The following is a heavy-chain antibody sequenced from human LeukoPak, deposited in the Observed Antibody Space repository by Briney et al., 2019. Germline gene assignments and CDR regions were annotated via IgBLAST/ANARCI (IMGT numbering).Heavy chain of an antibody. Sequence: GGSLRLSCAASGFSVSTNYMSWVRQAPGKGLEWVSVIYSAGSTYYADSVKGRFTISRDNSKNTLYLQMNSLRAEDTAVYYCAREIVGATMSGDYWGQGTLVTVSS. CDR3: AREIVGATMSGDY. CDR1: GFSVSTNY. D-gene: IGHD1-26*01. V-gene: IGHV3-53*05. CDR2: IYSAGST. J-gene: IGHJ4*02.